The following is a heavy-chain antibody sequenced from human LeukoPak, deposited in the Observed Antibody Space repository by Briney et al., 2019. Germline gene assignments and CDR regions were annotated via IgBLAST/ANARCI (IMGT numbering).Heavy chain of an antibody. CDR2: INPNSGGI. D-gene: IGHD6-13*01. CDR1: GYTFTGYY. J-gene: IGHJ4*02. CDR3: AGADSSSWYYFDY. Sequence: ASVKVSCKASGYTFTGYYMHWVRQAPGQGLEWMGWINPNSGGINYAQKFQGRVTMTRDTSISTAYMELSRLRSDDTAVYYCAGADSSSWYYFDYWGQGTLVTVSS. V-gene: IGHV1-2*02.